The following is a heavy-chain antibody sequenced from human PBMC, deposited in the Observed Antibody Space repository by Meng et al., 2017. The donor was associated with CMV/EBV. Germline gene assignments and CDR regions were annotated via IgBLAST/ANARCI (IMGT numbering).Heavy chain of an antibody. CDR2: MKPNSGNT. V-gene: IGHV1-8*01. D-gene: IGHD6-13*01. Sequence: GYTFTSYDIDWVRQATGQGLEWMGWMKPNSGNTGYAQKFQGRVTTTRNTSISTAYMELSSLRSEDTAVYYCARGPYSSSWYGYWFDPWGQGTLVTVSS. CDR1: GYTFTSYD. J-gene: IGHJ5*02. CDR3: ARGPYSSSWYGYWFDP.